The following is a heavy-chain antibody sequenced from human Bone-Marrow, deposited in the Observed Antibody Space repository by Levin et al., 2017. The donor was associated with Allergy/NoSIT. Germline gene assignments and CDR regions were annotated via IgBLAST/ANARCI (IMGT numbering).Heavy chain of an antibody. D-gene: IGHD2-15*01. Sequence: PGESLKISGAASGFTFSSYAMSWVRQAPGKGREWVSAISGSGGSTYYADSVKGRFTISRDNSKNTLYLQMNSLRAEDTAVYYCARQAVVVVVAATFWLRNDAFDIWGEGTMVTVSS. CDR1: GFTFSSYA. CDR2: ISGSGGST. V-gene: IGHV3-23*01. J-gene: IGHJ3*02. CDR3: ARQAVVVVVAATFWLRNDAFDI.